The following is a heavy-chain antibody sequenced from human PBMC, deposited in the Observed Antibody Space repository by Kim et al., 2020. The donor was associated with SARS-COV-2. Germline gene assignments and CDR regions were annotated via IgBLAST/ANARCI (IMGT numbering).Heavy chain of an antibody. V-gene: IGHV3-21*01. Sequence: DSVKGRCTISRDNARDSLYLQMNSLRVEDTAIYFCTRDLSSGLPWGLDYWGQGTLVTASS. D-gene: IGHD3-22*01. CDR3: TRDLSSGLPWGLDY. J-gene: IGHJ4*02.